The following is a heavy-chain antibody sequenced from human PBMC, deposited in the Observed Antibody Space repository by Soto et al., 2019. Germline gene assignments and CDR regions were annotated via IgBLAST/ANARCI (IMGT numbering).Heavy chain of an antibody. J-gene: IGHJ4*02. V-gene: IGHV3-66*01. Sequence: GGSLRLSCAASGFTVSNNYMSWVRQAPGKGLEWVSVLYSGGSTYYADSVRGRFTISRDNSKNTLYLQMNSLRAEDTAVYYCARSLVRGVSAFDYCGQGTLVTVSS. CDR3: ARSLVRGVSAFDY. CDR1: GFTVSNNY. D-gene: IGHD3-10*01. CDR2: LYSGGST.